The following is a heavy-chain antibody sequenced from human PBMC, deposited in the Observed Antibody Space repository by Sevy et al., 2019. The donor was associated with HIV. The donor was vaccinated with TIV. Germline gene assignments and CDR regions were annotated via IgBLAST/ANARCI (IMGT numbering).Heavy chain of an antibody. CDR1: GYTFTGYY. CDR3: ARDRGSSGWPYYYDSSGYYYLDY. Sequence: ASVKVSCKASGYTFTGYYMHWVRQAPGQGLEWMGRINPNSGGTNYVQKFQGRVTMTRDTSISTAYMELSRLRSDDTAVYYCARDRGSSGWPYYYDSSGYYYLDYWGQGTLVTVSS. CDR2: INPNSGGT. V-gene: IGHV1-2*06. D-gene: IGHD3-22*01. J-gene: IGHJ4*02.